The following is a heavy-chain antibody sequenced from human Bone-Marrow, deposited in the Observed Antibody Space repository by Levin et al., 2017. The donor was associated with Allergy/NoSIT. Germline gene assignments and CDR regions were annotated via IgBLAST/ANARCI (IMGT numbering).Heavy chain of an antibody. CDR3: AGLTSAAAISYFQL. J-gene: IGHJ4*02. Sequence: SETLSLTCSVSGGSISSGDYYWSWIRQPPGKGLEWIGYIYHSGSTFYTLPLRSRFTISIDTSKNQFSLKLRSVTAAATAVYFCAGLTSAAAISYFQLWGQGSLVTVSS. CDR1: GGSISSGDYY. V-gene: IGHV4-30-4*01. D-gene: IGHD2-2*01. CDR2: IYHSGST.